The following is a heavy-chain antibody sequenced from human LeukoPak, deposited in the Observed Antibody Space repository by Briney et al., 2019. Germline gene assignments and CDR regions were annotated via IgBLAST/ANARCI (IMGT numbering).Heavy chain of an antibody. CDR1: GFTFSSYG. V-gene: IGHV3-30*02. CDR2: IRYDGSNK. D-gene: IGHD4-17*01. CDR3: AKDSSAYGDYWTGQYYMDV. J-gene: IGHJ6*03. Sequence: GGSLRLSCAASGFTFSSYGMHWVRQAPGKGLEWVAFIRYDGSNKYYADSVKGRFTISRDNSKNTLYLQMNSLRAEDTAVYYCAKDSSAYGDYWTGQYYMDVWGKGTTVTISS.